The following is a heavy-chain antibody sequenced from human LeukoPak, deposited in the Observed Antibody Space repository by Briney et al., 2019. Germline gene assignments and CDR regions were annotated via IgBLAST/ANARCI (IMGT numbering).Heavy chain of an antibody. CDR3: STDPRLLIY. J-gene: IGHJ4*01. CDR1: GFTFDDYG. CDR2: ISGSGSDI. V-gene: IGHV3-11*01. Sequence: GGSLRLSCAASGFTFDDYGMSWVRQAPGKGLEWLAYISGSGSDIYYADSVKGRFTISRDNAKNSLYLQMNSLRPEDTALYYCSTDPRLLIYWGHGTLVTVSS. D-gene: IGHD2-8*01.